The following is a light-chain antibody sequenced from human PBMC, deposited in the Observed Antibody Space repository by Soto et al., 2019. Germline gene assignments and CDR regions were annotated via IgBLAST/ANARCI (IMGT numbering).Light chain of an antibody. J-gene: IGKJ5*01. CDR3: MQALQTPIT. CDR1: QSLLHSNGYNY. CDR2: WGS. Sequence: DIVMTQSPLSLPVTPGEPASISRRSSQSLLHSNGYNYLDWYLQKPGQSPQLLIYWGSNRASGVPDRFSGSGSGTDFTVKISRVEAEDVGVYYCMQALQTPITFGQGTRLEIK. V-gene: IGKV2-28*01.